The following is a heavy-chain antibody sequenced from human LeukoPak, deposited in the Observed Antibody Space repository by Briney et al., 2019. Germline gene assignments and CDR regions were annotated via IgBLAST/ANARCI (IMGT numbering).Heavy chain of an antibody. CDR1: GFTFSSYE. J-gene: IGHJ4*02. D-gene: IGHD2-2*01. Sequence: QPGGSLRLPCAASGFTFSSYEMNWVRQAPGKRPEWISYISMGGNTMYYADSVKGRFTISRDNAKNSPYLQMHSLRVEDTAVYYCASGFSGTSYYFYYWGQGTLVSVSS. CDR2: ISMGGNTM. V-gene: IGHV3-48*03. CDR3: ASGFSGTSYYFYY.